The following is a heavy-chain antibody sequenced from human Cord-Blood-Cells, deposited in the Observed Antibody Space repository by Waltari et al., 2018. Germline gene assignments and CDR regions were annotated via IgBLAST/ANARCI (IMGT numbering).Heavy chain of an antibody. CDR3: ASWGVTGTTDY. V-gene: IGHV3-48*03. Sequence: EVQLVESGGGLVQPGGSLRLSCAASGFTFSSYEMNWVRQAQGKGLEWVSYISSSGSTIYYADSVKGRFTISRDNAKNSLYLQMNSLRAEDTAVYYCASWGVTGTTDYWGQGTLVTVSS. CDR1: GFTFSSYE. J-gene: IGHJ4*02. CDR2: ISSSGSTI. D-gene: IGHD1-20*01.